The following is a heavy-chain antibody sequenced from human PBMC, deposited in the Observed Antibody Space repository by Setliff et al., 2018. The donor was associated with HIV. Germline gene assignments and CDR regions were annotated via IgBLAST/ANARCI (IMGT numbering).Heavy chain of an antibody. CDR2: IYPGDSDA. J-gene: IGHJ3*01. CDR3: ARPGSVGYFAFEV. V-gene: IGHV5-51*01. CDR1: GYDVTRYW. D-gene: IGHD3-22*01. Sequence: GESLKISCRASGYDVTRYWIGWVRQMPGQALEWIGVIYPGDSDARYSPSFQDQVTMSADKSISTAYLQWSSLKASDTGMYYCARPGSVGYFAFEVWGQGTMVTVSS.